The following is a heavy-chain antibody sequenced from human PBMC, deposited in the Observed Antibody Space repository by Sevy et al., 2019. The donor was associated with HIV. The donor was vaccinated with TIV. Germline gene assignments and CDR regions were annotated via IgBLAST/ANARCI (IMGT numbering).Heavy chain of an antibody. CDR2: ISSSSSTI. Sequence: GGSLRLSCAASGFTFSSYSMNWVRQAPGKGLEWVSYISSSSSTIYYAHSVKGRFTISRDNARNSLYLQMNSLRDEDTAVYYCARDVYYYDSSGYYHYYYYGMDVWGQGTTVTVSS. D-gene: IGHD3-22*01. V-gene: IGHV3-48*02. CDR1: GFTFSSYS. CDR3: ARDVYYYDSSGYYHYYYYGMDV. J-gene: IGHJ6*02.